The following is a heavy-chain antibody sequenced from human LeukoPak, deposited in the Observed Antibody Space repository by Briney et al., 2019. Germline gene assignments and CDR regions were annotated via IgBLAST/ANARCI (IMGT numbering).Heavy chain of an antibody. D-gene: IGHD6-13*01. CDR3: ARGLGYSSSWLYYFDY. CDR2: MNPNSGNT. V-gene: IGHV1-8*01. J-gene: IGHJ4*02. Sequence: ASVKVSCKASGYTFTSYDINWVRQATGQGLEWMGWMNPNSGNTGYAQKFQGRVTMTRNTSISTAYMELSSLRSEDTAVYYCARGLGYSSSWLYYFDYWGQGTLVTVSS. CDR1: GYTFTSYD.